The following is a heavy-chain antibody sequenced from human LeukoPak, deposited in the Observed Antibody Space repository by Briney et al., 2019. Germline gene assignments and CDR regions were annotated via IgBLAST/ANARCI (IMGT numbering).Heavy chain of an antibody. V-gene: IGHV3-15*07. CDR1: GFTFSSYW. Sequence: PGGSLRLSCAASGFTFSSYWMNWVRQAPGKGLEWVGRIKSKTDGGTTDYAAPVKGRFTISRDDSKNTLYLQMNSLKTEDTAVYYCTTDSLLNGGLDYWGQGTLVTVSS. D-gene: IGHD2-15*01. CDR2: IKSKTDGGTT. CDR3: TTDSLLNGGLDY. J-gene: IGHJ4*02.